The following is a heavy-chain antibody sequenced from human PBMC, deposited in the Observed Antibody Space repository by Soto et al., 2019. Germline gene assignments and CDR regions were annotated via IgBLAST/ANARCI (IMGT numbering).Heavy chain of an antibody. V-gene: IGHV3-23*01. Sequence: GGSLRLSCAASGFTFKTYGMNGVRQAPGKGLEWVSSISDSGGSRYSPSFQGQVTISADKSTSTAYLQWSSLKASDTAMYYCARLRGRSFDYWGQGTLVTVSS. D-gene: IGHD2-15*01. CDR1: GFTFKTYG. CDR2: ISDSGGSR. CDR3: ARLRGRSFDY. J-gene: IGHJ4*02.